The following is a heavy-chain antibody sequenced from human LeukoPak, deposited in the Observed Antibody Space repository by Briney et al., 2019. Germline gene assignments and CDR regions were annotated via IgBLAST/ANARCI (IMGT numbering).Heavy chain of an antibody. CDR3: ARVAVVVAATPYFDY. CDR2: INHSGST. D-gene: IGHD2-15*01. J-gene: IGHJ4*02. Sequence: PSETLSLTCAVYGGSFSGYYWSWIRQPPGKGLEWIGEINHSGSTNYNPSLKSRVTISVDTSKNQFSLKLSSVTAADTAVYYCARVAVVVAATPYFDYWGQGTLVTVSS. V-gene: IGHV4-34*01. CDR1: GGSFSGYY.